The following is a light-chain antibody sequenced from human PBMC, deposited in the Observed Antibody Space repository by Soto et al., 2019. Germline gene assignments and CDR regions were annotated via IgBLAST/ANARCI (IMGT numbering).Light chain of an antibody. CDR2: GAS. CDR1: QSVSRN. CDR3: QQYNYGQT. Sequence: EIVMTQSPATLSVSPGERATLSCRASQSVSRNLAWYQQKPGQAPRLLIYGASTRATGIPARFSGSGSGTEFTLTLSSLQSEDLVVDFCQQYNYGQTFGQGTKVEIK. J-gene: IGKJ1*01. V-gene: IGKV3-15*01.